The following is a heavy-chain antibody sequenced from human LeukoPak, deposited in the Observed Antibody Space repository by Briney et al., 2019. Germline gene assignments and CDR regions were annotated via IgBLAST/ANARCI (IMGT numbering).Heavy chain of an antibody. CDR3: ARDGSGSYYNPESLY. CDR2: IFHTGST. J-gene: IGHJ4*02. V-gene: IGHV4-38-2*02. CDR1: GCPIRNGYH. Sequence: PSETLSLTCSVSGCPIRNGYHWGWIRQPPGKGLEGIGRIFHTGSTNYNPSLKSRVTISVDTSRNQFSLTLNSVTAADTAVYYCARDGSGSYYNPESLYWGQGTLVTVSS. D-gene: IGHD3-10*01.